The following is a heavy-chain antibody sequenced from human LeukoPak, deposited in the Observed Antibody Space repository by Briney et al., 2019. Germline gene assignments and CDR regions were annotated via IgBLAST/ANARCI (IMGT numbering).Heavy chain of an antibody. Sequence: SETLSLTCTVSGGSISSSSCYWGWIRQPPGKGLEWIGSIYYSGSTYYNPSLKSRVTISVDTSKNQFSLKLSSVTAADTAVYYCARHPMSPYGLVMDVWGKGTTVTVSS. CDR1: GGSISSSSCY. CDR2: IYYSGST. D-gene: IGHD3-10*01. V-gene: IGHV4-39*01. CDR3: ARHPMSPYGLVMDV. J-gene: IGHJ6*03.